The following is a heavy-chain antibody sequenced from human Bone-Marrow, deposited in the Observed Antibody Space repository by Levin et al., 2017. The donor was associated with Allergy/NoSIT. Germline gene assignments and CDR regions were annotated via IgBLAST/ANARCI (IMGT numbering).Heavy chain of an antibody. CDR1: GFTFSSYG. J-gene: IGHJ6*02. CDR2: IWYDGSNK. CDR3: AREGQMATTRNGMDV. D-gene: IGHD5-24*01. Sequence: TGGSLRLSCAASGFTFSSYGMHWVRQAPGKGLEWVAVIWYDGSNKYYADSVKGRFTISRDNSKNTLYLQMNSLRAEDTAVYYCAREGQMATTRNGMDVWGQGTTVTVSS. V-gene: IGHV3-33*01.